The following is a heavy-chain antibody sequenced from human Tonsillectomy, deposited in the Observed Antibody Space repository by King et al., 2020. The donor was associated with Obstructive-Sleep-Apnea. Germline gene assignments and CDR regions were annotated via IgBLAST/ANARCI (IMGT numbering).Heavy chain of an antibody. CDR1: GFTFSSYW. CDR2: INSDGSST. CDR3: ARCGRRWYGRNALDI. V-gene: IGHV3-74*01. D-gene: IGHD6-13*01. J-gene: IGHJ3*02. Sequence: VQLVESGGGLVQPGGSLRLSCAASGFTFSSYWMHWVRQATGKGLVWVSHINSDGSSTRYADSVKGRFTISRDNAKNTLYLQMNSLRAEDTAVYYFARCGRRWYGRNALDIWGQGTMVTVSS.